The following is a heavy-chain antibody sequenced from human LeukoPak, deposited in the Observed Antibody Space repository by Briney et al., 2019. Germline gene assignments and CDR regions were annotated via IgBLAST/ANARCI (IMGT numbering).Heavy chain of an antibody. CDR1: GFTLSSYA. D-gene: IGHD3-22*01. V-gene: IGHV3-23*01. J-gene: IGHJ4*02. Sequence: SGGSLRLSCAASGFTLSSYAMSWVRQAPGKGLEWVSGISGSGDNTYYADSVKGRFTISRDNSKNTLYVQVNSLGTEDTAAYYCAKGSYYDSSGSFYFDYWGQGTLVTVSS. CDR3: AKGSYYDSSGSFYFDY. CDR2: ISGSGDNT.